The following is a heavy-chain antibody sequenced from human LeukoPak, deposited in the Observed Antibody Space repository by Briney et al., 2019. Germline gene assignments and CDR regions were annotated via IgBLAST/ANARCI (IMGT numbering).Heavy chain of an antibody. CDR1: GFTFSSYG. Sequence: TTGGSLRLSCAASGFTFSSYGMHWVRQAPGKGLEWVSYISGSGSYIYYADSVKGRFTISRDNGKNSLYLQMNSLRAEDTAVYYCAMATDSYQFDYWGQGTLVTVSS. J-gene: IGHJ4*02. D-gene: IGHD5-24*01. V-gene: IGHV3-21*01. CDR2: ISGSGSYI. CDR3: AMATDSYQFDY.